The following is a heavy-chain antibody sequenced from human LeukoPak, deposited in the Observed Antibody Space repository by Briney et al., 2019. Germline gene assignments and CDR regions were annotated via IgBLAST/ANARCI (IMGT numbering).Heavy chain of an antibody. Sequence: PGGSLRLSCAASGFTFSSYWMSWVRQAPGKGLEWVSYISSSGSTIYYADSVKGRFTISRDNAKNSLYLQMNSLRAEDTAVYYCARGFWYSGSSRFDYWGQGTLVTVSS. CDR2: ISSSGSTI. D-gene: IGHD1-26*01. V-gene: IGHV3-48*04. J-gene: IGHJ4*02. CDR3: ARGFWYSGSSRFDY. CDR1: GFTFSSYW.